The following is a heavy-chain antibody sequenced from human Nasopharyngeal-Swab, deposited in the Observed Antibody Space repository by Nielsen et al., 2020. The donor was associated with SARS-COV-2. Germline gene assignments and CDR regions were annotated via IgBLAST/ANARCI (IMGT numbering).Heavy chain of an antibody. CDR2: INHSGST. V-gene: IGHV4-34*01. CDR1: GGSFSGYY. D-gene: IGHD3-10*01. CDR3: ARGRSGYYYGSGSPPFDY. J-gene: IGHJ4*02. Sequence: GSLRFSCAVYGGSFSGYYWSWIRQPPGKGLEWIGEINHSGSTNYNPSLKSRVTISVDTSKNQFSLKLSSVTAADTAVYYCARGRSGYYYGSGSPPFDYWGQGTLVTVSS.